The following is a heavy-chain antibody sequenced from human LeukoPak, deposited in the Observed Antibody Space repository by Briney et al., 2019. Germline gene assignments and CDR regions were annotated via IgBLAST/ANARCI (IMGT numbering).Heavy chain of an antibody. Sequence: GGSLRLSCAASGFTFSDYAMHWVRQAPGKGLEWVAVISKDGSDKYYPGSVRGRFTISRDNSKNTLYLQMNSLRAEDTAVYYCAKDLYDSSGSDFDYWGQGTLVTVSS. J-gene: IGHJ4*02. CDR1: GFTFSDYA. V-gene: IGHV3-30-3*01. CDR2: ISKDGSDK. CDR3: AKDLYDSSGSDFDY. D-gene: IGHD3-22*01.